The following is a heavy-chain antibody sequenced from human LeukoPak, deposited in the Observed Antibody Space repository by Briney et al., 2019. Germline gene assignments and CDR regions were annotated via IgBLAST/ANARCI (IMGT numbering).Heavy chain of an antibody. Sequence: SETLSLTCTVSGGSISSYYWSWIRQPPGKGLEWIGYIYYSGSTNYNPSLKSRVTISVDTSKKQFSLKLSSVTAADTAVYYCARVIVEDYFDYWGQGTLVTVSS. CDR2: IYYSGST. J-gene: IGHJ4*02. CDR1: GGSISSYY. V-gene: IGHV4-59*01. CDR3: ARVIVEDYFDY. D-gene: IGHD1-26*01.